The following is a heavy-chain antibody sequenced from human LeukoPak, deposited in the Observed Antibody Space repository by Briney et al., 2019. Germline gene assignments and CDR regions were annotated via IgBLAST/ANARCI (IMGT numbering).Heavy chain of an antibody. D-gene: IGHD3-3*01. CDR3: ARRHYDFWSGYSYYYYMDV. Sequence: SETLSLTCAVYGGSFSGYYWSWIRQPPGKGLEWIGEINHSGSTNYNPSLKSRVTISVDTSKNQFSLKLSSVTAADTAVYYCARRHYDFWSGYSYYYYMDVWGKGTTVTVSS. V-gene: IGHV4-34*01. CDR2: INHSGST. J-gene: IGHJ6*03. CDR1: GGSFSGYY.